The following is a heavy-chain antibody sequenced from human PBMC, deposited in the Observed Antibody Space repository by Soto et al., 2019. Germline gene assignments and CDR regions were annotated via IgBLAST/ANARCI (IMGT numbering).Heavy chain of an antibody. V-gene: IGHV4-59*08. CDR1: GVSISSYY. CDR3: AGHGDAFGQHDD. CDR2: IYYSGST. Sequence: SDTLCLTCTVSGVSISSYYWSWIRQPPGKGLEWIGYIYYSGSTNYNPSLKSRVTISVDTSKNQFSLKLSSVTAADTAVYYCAGHGDAFGQHDDWGQGTLVTVSS. J-gene: IGHJ4*02. D-gene: IGHD3-16*01.